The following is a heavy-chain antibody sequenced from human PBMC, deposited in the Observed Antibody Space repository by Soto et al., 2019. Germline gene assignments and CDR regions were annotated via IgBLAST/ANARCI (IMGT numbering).Heavy chain of an antibody. J-gene: IGHJ6*03. CDR1: GDSFTGYY. V-gene: IGHV1-2*04. Sequence: QVQLVQSGAEVKKPGASVTVSCRASGDSFTGYYMHWVRQAPGQGLEWMGWINPNSGVTKYAQKFQGWVTMTRDTSMRXVYMELXRLRSDXTXXXXCXRESGGATATLDYYYFYMDVWGTGTTVTVSS. D-gene: IGHD1-26*01. CDR3: XRESGGATATLDYYYFYMDV. CDR2: INPNSGVT.